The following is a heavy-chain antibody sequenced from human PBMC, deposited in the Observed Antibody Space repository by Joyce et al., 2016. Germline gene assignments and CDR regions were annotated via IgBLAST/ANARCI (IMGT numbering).Heavy chain of an antibody. CDR1: GDSISQKY. J-gene: IGHJ4*02. Sequence: QVQLQESGPGLVKPSETLSLTCSVSGDSISQKYLNWIRQPPGKGLEWIGYIYFTGSNNYNPSLKSRVTMSVDTSKSQFSLTLTSVTSADTAVYYCARDDIDGYNYFEYWGQGILVTVSS. D-gene: IGHD5-24*01. CDR3: ARDDIDGYNYFEY. CDR2: IYFTGSN. V-gene: IGHV4-59*13.